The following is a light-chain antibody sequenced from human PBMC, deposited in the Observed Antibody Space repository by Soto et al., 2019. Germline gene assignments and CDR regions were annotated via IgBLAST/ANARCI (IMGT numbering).Light chain of an antibody. Sequence: EIVLTQSPGTLSLSPGERATLSCRASLSVSSSYLAWYQQKPGKAPRLLIYGASSRATGIPDRFSGRGSGTDFTLTISRLEPEDFAVYYCQQYGGTPYTFGQGTKLESK. J-gene: IGKJ2*01. V-gene: IGKV3-20*01. CDR3: QQYGGTPYT. CDR1: LSVSSSY. CDR2: GAS.